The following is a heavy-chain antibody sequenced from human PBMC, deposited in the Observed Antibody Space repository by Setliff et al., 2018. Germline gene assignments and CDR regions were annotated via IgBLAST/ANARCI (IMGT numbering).Heavy chain of an antibody. V-gene: IGHV3-48*03. J-gene: IGHJ6*02. CDR1: GFNFNTYD. CDR3: ARDGVYYALDV. Sequence: PGGSLRLSCVASGFNFNTYDMTWVRQTPGKGLEWVSYISSSSSTIYYADSVRGRFTIFRDSAKNSLHLQMTSLRADDTAVYYCARDGVYYALDVWGQGTKVTVSS. CDR2: ISSSSSTI.